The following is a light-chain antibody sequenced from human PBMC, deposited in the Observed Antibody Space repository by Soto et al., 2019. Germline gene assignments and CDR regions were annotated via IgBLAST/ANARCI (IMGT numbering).Light chain of an antibody. CDR3: LQHYSWPWT. V-gene: IGKV3-15*01. CDR1: QSVSGY. J-gene: IGKJ1*01. Sequence: EIVMTQSPGTVSVFPGETVTLSSRASQSVSGYLDWFHQKPGQAPRLVLLRIFTRAIGVPARFSGSGSETEFTLTISGLQSEDSGVYYCLQHYSWPWTFGQGTKVEIK. CDR2: RIF.